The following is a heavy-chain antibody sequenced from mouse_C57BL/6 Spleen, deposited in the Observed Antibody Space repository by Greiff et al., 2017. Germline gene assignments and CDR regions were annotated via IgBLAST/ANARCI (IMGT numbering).Heavy chain of an antibody. D-gene: IGHD2-1*01. CDR1: GYTFTDYY. CDR3: ARRGIYYGNYGDAMDY. Sequence: QVQLKESGAELVRPGASVKLSCKASGYTFTDYYINWVKQRPGQGLEWIARIYPGSGNTYYNEKFKGKATLTAEKSSSTAYMQLSSLTSEDSAVYFCARRGIYYGNYGDAMDYWGQGTSVTVSP. J-gene: IGHJ4*01. CDR2: IYPGSGNT. V-gene: IGHV1-76*01.